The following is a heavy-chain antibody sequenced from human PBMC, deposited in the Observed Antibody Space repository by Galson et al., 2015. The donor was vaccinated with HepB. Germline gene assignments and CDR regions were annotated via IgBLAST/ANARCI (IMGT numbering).Heavy chain of an antibody. J-gene: IGHJ1*01. CDR2: ISYDGSNK. CDR3: ARGMSIAAATYFQH. CDR1: GFTFSSYA. D-gene: IGHD6-13*01. V-gene: IGHV3-30*04. Sequence: SLRLSCAASGFTFSSYAMHWVRQAPGKGLEWVAVISYDGSNKYYADSVKGRFTISRDNSKNTLYLQMNSLRAEDTAVYYCARGMSIAAATYFQHWGQGTLVTVSS.